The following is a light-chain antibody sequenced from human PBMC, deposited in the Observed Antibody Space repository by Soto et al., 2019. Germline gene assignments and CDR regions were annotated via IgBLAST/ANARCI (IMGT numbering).Light chain of an antibody. V-gene: IGLV1-47*02. CDR2: HYN. Sequence: QSVVTQPPSASGTPGQTVTISCSGSSSNIGNNYVYWYRQLPGTAPKLLIHHYNLRPSGGVDRFSGSRSGTSASLASGGLRSGGEADYDCATWDDDVSGPVFGGGTKLTVL. J-gene: IGLJ3*02. CDR3: ATWDDDVSGPV. CDR1: SSNIGNNY.